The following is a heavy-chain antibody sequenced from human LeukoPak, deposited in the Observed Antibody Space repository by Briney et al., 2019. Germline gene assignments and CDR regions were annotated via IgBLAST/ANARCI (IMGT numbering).Heavy chain of an antibody. Sequence: PSETLSLTCTVSGGPIRSYYWSWIRQPAGKGLEWIGRIYTSGSTNYNPSLKSRVTMSVDTSKNQFSLKLSSVTAADTAVYYCARQSSSSGSTAFDIWGQGTMVTVSS. CDR3: ARQSSSSGSTAFDI. D-gene: IGHD6-6*01. J-gene: IGHJ3*02. CDR2: IYTSGST. CDR1: GGPIRSYY. V-gene: IGHV4-4*07.